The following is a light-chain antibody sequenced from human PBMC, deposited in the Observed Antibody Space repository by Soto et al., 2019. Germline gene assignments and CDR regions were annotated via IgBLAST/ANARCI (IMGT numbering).Light chain of an antibody. J-gene: IGLJ3*02. CDR3: AAWDDSLNVR. CDR2: SNN. V-gene: IGLV1-44*01. Sequence: QSVLTQPPSASGTPGQRVTISCSGSSSNIGSNTVNWYQQLPGTAPKLLIYSNNRRPSGVPDRFSGSKSGTSASLAISGLQSEDEADYYCAAWDDSLNVRFGGGTKLTVL. CDR1: SSNIGSNT.